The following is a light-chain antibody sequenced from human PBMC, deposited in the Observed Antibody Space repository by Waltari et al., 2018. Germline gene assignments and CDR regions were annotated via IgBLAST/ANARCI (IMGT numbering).Light chain of an antibody. Sequence: QSALTQPASVSGSPGQSITISCSGSRSDVGDYNYVSWYQPHPGKAPKLLIYDVSKRHSGASKRLSGSKAGNTASLTFSGLQAEDEADYYCSSFTSKRTVVFGGGTKVTVL. V-gene: IGLV2-14*03. CDR2: DVS. CDR1: RSDVGDYNY. J-gene: IGLJ3*02. CDR3: SSFTSKRTVV.